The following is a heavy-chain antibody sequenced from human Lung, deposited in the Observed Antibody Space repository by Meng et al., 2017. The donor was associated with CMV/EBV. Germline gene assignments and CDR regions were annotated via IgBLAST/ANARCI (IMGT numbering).Heavy chain of an antibody. Sequence: GPGLVRASETLALTRTVSGGSSSRSSYYWAWIRQPPGEGLEWIGSVVYSGTTYYTSSLKSRVSISVDTSKNQFSLKLSSVTAADTAVYYCARHHHSPTFDYWGQGTLVTVSS. D-gene: IGHD1-14*01. CDR2: VVYSGTT. CDR3: ARHHHSPTFDY. CDR1: GGSSSRSSYY. V-gene: IGHV4-39*01. J-gene: IGHJ4*02.